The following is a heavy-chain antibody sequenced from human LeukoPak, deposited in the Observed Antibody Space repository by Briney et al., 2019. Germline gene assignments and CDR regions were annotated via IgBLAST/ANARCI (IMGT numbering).Heavy chain of an antibody. CDR3: ARGYCSSTSCYGLFDY. Sequence: TGGSLRLSCAASGFTFSSYSMNWVRQAPGKGLEWVSSISSSSSYIYYADSVKGRFTISRDNAKSSLYLQMNSLRAEDTAVYYCARGYCSSTSCYGLFDYWGQGTLVTVSS. CDR2: ISSSSSYI. D-gene: IGHD2-2*01. V-gene: IGHV3-21*01. CDR1: GFTFSSYS. J-gene: IGHJ4*02.